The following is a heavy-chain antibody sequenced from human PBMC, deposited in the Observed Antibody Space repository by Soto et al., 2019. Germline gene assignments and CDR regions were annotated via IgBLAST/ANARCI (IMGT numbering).Heavy chain of an antibody. CDR2: ISSSSSTI. J-gene: IGHJ3*02. CDR1: GFTFSSYS. V-gene: IGHV3-48*02. Sequence: GGSLRLSCAASGFTFSSYSMNWVRQAPGKGLEWVSYISSSSSTIYYADSVKGRFTISRDNAKNSLYLQMNSLRDEDTAVYYCARDQNIFYRPTDAFDIWGQGTMVTV. D-gene: IGHD3-16*02. CDR3: ARDQNIFYRPTDAFDI.